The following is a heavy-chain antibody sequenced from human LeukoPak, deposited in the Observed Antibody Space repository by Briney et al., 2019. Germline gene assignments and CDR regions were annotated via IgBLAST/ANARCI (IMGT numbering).Heavy chain of an antibody. J-gene: IGHJ4*02. CDR3: ARAERYSSGWHLFDY. CDR2: TYYRSKWYN. Sequence: QTLRLTCAISGDSVSSNSAAWNCIRQSPSRGLEWLGRTYYRSKWYNDYAVSVKDPVTINPDTSKNQFSQQLNSVTPEDTAVYYCARAERYSSGWHLFDYWGQGTLVTVSS. V-gene: IGHV6-1*01. D-gene: IGHD6-19*01. CDR1: GDSVSSNSAA.